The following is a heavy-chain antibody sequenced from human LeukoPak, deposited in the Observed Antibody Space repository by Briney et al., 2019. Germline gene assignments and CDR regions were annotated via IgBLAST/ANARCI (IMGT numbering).Heavy chain of an antibody. D-gene: IGHD1-26*01. Sequence: PGGSLRLSCAASGFTFSSYEMNWVRQAPGKGLEWVSYISSSGTIYYADSVKGRFTTSRDNAKNSLYLQMNSLRAEDTALYYCARWGVGDYWGQGTLVTVSS. J-gene: IGHJ4*02. CDR1: GFTFSSYE. CDR3: ARWGVGDY. CDR2: ISSSGTI. V-gene: IGHV3-48*03.